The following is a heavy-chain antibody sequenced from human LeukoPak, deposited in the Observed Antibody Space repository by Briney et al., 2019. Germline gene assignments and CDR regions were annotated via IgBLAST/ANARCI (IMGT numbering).Heavy chain of an antibody. Sequence: PSETLSLTCAVSGGSISSNNWWGWVRQPPGKGLEWIGEIYHSGSPNYNPSLKSRVTISVDKSRNHFSLNLSSVTAADTAVYYCARNAEYCSSTSCYWFDPWGQGTLVTVSS. CDR1: GGSISSNNW. CDR3: ARNAEYCSSTSCYWFDP. V-gene: IGHV4-4*02. J-gene: IGHJ5*02. D-gene: IGHD2-2*01. CDR2: IYHSGSP.